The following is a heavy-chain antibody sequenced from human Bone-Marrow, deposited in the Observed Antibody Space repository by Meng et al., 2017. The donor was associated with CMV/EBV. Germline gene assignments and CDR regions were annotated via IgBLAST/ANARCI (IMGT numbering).Heavy chain of an antibody. CDR3: AVYWGYSDY. CDR2: IYYSGST. CDR1: GYSISSGYY. V-gene: IGHV4-38-2*02. Sequence: SETLSLTCTVSGYSISSGYYWGWIRQPPGKGLEWIGSIYYSGSTYYNPSLKSRVTISVDASKNQFSLKLSSVTAADTAVYYCAVYWGYSDYWGQGTLVTVSS. D-gene: IGHD3-16*01. J-gene: IGHJ4*02.